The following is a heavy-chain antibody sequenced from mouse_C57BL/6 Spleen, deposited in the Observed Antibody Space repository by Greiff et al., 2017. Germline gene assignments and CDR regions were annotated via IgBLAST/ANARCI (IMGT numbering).Heavy chain of an antibody. D-gene: IGHD1-1*01. CDR1: GFTFSDYY. CDR2: ISNGGGST. V-gene: IGHV5-12*01. CDR3: ARHGGYGSSDYAMDY. Sequence: EVKVVESGGGLVQPGGSLKLSCAASGFTFSDYYMYWVRQTPEKRLEWVAYISNGGGSTYYPDTVKGRFTISRDNAKNTLYLQMSRLKSEDTAMYYCARHGGYGSSDYAMDYWGQGTSVTVSS. J-gene: IGHJ4*01.